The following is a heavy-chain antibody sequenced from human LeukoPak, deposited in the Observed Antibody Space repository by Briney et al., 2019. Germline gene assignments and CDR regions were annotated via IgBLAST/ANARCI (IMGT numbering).Heavy chain of an antibody. V-gene: IGHV3-21*01. CDR1: GFTFSSYS. J-gene: IGHJ3*02. D-gene: IGHD1-14*01. CDR3: ARTGRASDAFDI. CDR2: ISSSSSCI. Sequence: PGGSLRPSCAASGFTFSSYSMNWVRQAPGKGLEWVSSISSSSSCIYYADSVKGRFTISRDNAKNSLYLQMNSLRAEDTAVYYCARTGRASDAFDIWGQGTMVTVSS.